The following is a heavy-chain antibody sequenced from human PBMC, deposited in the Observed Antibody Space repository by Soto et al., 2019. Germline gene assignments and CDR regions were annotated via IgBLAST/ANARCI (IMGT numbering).Heavy chain of an antibody. J-gene: IGHJ4*02. Sequence: PGGSLRLSCAASGFTFSSYGMHWVRQAPGKGLEWVPVISYDGSNKYYADSVKGRFTISRDNSKNTLYLQMNSLRAEDTAVYYCAKDGEGYRYGIYYFDYWGQGTLVTVSS. V-gene: IGHV3-30*18. D-gene: IGHD1-1*01. CDR2: ISYDGSNK. CDR3: AKDGEGYRYGIYYFDY. CDR1: GFTFSSYG.